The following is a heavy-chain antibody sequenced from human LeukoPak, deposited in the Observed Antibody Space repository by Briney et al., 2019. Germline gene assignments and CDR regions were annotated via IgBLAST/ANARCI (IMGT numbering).Heavy chain of an antibody. CDR3: AKGKVNHLGALDY. V-gene: IGHV3-30*18. J-gene: IGHJ4*02. D-gene: IGHD1-26*01. Sequence: GGSLRLSCAASGFTFSSYGMHWVRQAPGKGLEWVAVISYDGSNKYYADSVTGRFIISKDGSTNTLFLQMDSLRADDTGIYYCAKGKVNHLGALDYWGQGALVTVSS. CDR1: GFTFSSYG. CDR2: ISYDGSNK.